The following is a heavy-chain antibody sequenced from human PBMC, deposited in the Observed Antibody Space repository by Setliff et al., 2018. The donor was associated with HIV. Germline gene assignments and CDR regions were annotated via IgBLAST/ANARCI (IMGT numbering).Heavy chain of an antibody. CDR3: ARGGDYDSSGYYVT. D-gene: IGHD3-22*01. J-gene: IGHJ4*02. Sequence: ASVKVSCKASGGPFTSYSIGWVRQAPGQGLEWMGRIIPILGVPRYAQKFQGRVTITADKSTSTSYMHLSSLRAEDTAVYFCARGGDYDSSGYYVTWGQGSLVTVSS. V-gene: IGHV1-69*02. CDR2: IIPILGVP. CDR1: GGPFTSYS.